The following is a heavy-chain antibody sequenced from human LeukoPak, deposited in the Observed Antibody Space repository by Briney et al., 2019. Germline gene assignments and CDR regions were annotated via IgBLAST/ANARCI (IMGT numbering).Heavy chain of an antibody. CDR3: ARWVYSGSYTEYFDY. D-gene: IGHD1-26*01. CDR2: IIPILGIA. Sequence: EASVKVSCKASGGTFSSYAISWVRQAPGQGLEWMGRIIPILGIANYAQKFQGRVTITADKSTSTAYMELSSLRSEDTAVHYCARWVYSGSYTEYFDYWGQGTLVTVSS. CDR1: GGTFSSYA. J-gene: IGHJ4*02. V-gene: IGHV1-69*04.